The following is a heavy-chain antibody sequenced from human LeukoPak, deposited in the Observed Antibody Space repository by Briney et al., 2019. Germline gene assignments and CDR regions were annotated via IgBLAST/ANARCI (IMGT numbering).Heavy chain of an antibody. V-gene: IGHV3-74*01. J-gene: IGHJ4*02. D-gene: IGHD1-26*01. CDR3: AREGFGSRGFDY. Sequence: PGGSLRLSCAASGFTFSSYWMHWVHQAPGKGLVWVSRINSDGYSIHYADSVKGRFTISRDNAKNTLYLQMNSLGAEDTAVYYCAREGFGSRGFDYWGQGTLVTVSS. CDR2: INSDGYSI. CDR1: GFTFSSYW.